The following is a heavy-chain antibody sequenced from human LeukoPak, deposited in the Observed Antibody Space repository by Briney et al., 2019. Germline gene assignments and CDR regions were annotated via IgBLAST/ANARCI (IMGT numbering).Heavy chain of an antibody. CDR3: ARAGDPQLIASWFDP. J-gene: IGHJ5*02. CDR2: ITPNSGGT. Sequence: ASVKVSCKASRYIYTRYYMHWVGQAPGQGLEWMGWITPNSGGTSYAQKFQGRLTVTRDTSINIAYMELSRLRSDDSAVYYCARAGDPQLIASWFDPWGQGTLVTVSS. V-gene: IGHV1-2*02. CDR1: RYIYTRYY. D-gene: IGHD2/OR15-2a*01.